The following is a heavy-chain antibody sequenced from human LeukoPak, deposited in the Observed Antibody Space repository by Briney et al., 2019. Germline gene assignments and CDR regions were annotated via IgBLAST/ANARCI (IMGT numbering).Heavy chain of an antibody. Sequence: GGSLRLSCAASGFTVSFNYMSWVRQAPGKGLEWISVIYSGGSAYYADSVKGRFTISRDDSKNTLYLQMNSLRAEDTAIYYCARAQWRTYSYYYMDVWGKGTTVTVSS. J-gene: IGHJ6*03. V-gene: IGHV3-53*01. CDR2: IYSGGSA. CDR1: GFTVSFNY. D-gene: IGHD6-19*01. CDR3: ARAQWRTYSYYYMDV.